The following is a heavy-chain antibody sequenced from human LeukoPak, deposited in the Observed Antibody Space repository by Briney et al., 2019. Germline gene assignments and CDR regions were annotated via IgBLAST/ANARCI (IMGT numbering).Heavy chain of an antibody. CDR3: AKVGGGLRDY. V-gene: IGHV3-23*01. CDR1: GFTFSSYA. CDR2: ISGSGGST. Sequence: GGSLRLSCAASGFTFSSYAMSWVRQAPGKGLEWVSAISGSGGSTYYADSVKGRSTISRDNSKNTLYLQMSSLRAEDTAVYYCAKVGGGLRDYWGQGTLVTVSS. J-gene: IGHJ4*02. D-gene: IGHD3-10*01.